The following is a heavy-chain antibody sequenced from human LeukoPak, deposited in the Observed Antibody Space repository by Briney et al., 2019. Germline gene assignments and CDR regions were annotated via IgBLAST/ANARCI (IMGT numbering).Heavy chain of an antibody. D-gene: IGHD6-19*01. CDR1: GFTFDDYA. Sequence: GRSLRLSCAASGFTFDDYAMHWVRQAPGKGLEWVSGISWNSGSIGYADSVKGRFTISRDNAKNSLYLQMNSLRAEDTALYYCAKDNGSSGWYDGYFQHWGQGTLVTVSS. J-gene: IGHJ1*01. CDR2: ISWNSGSI. CDR3: AKDNGSSGWYDGYFQH. V-gene: IGHV3-9*01.